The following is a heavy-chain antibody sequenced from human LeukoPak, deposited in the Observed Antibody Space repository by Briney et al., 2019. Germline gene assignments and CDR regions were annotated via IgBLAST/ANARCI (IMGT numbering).Heavy chain of an antibody. Sequence: GGFLRLSCAASGFTFSNYWMSWVRQAPGKGLEWVANLKQDGSEKYYVDSVKGRFTISRDNAKNSLYLQMNSLRAEDTAVYYCARAQGAGYYFDYWGQGTLVTVSS. J-gene: IGHJ4*02. CDR3: ARAQGAGYYFDY. CDR2: LKQDGSEK. CDR1: GFTFSNYW. V-gene: IGHV3-7*01. D-gene: IGHD1-26*01.